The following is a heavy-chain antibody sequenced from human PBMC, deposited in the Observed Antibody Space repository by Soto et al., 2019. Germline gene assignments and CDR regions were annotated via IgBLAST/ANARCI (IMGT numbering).Heavy chain of an antibody. V-gene: IGHV4-39*01. CDR1: GGSISSSSYY. Sequence: SGTLSLTCTVSGGSISSSSYYWGWIRQPPGKGLEWIGSIYYSGSTYYNPSLKSRVTISVDTSKNQFSLKLSSVTAADTAVYYCARLDYYDSSGYYFDYWGQGTLVTVSS. CDR2: IYYSGST. CDR3: ARLDYYDSSGYYFDY. D-gene: IGHD3-22*01. J-gene: IGHJ4*02.